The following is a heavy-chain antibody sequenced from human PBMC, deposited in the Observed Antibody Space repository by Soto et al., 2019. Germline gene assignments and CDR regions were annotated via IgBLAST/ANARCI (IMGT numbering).Heavy chain of an antibody. V-gene: IGHV4-30-4*01. J-gene: IGHJ4*02. Sequence: LSLTCTVSGGAISSGDYYWSWIRQPPGEGLEWIGYIFRSGSPYYNPSLKSRVTISADTSKNQFSLSLTSVTAADTAVYYCARSERGYSYGPFDYWGQGTLVTVSS. CDR2: IFRSGSP. CDR1: GGAISSGDYY. D-gene: IGHD5-18*01. CDR3: ARSERGYSYGPFDY.